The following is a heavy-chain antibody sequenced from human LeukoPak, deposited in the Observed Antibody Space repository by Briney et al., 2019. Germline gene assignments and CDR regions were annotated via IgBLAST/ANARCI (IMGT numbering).Heavy chain of an antibody. J-gene: IGHJ4*02. CDR3: ARDGYFDWSNYDY. D-gene: IGHD3-9*01. V-gene: IGHV3-7*01. Sequence: GGALRLSCETSGFTFSSYWMSWVRQAPGKGLEWVANIKQDGSEKYYVDSVKGRFTISRDNAKNSLYLQMNSLRAEDTAVYYCARDGYFDWSNYDYWGQGTLVTVSS. CDR2: IKQDGSEK. CDR1: GFTFSSYW.